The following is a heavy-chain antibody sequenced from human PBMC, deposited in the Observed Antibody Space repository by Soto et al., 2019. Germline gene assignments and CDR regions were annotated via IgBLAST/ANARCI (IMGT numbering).Heavy chain of an antibody. CDR1: GVTLSEYG. J-gene: IGHJ4*02. CDR2: IAYDGSNQ. D-gene: IGHD7-27*01. Sequence: QVQLVESGGDVVQPGRSLRLSCEASGVTLSEYGMHWVRQAPGKGLEWVAVIAYDGSNQYYGDSVRGRFAVSRDNSKNKLYLLMNRLRSDDAAVYYCVKGLGTYFDHWGQGTLVTVSS. V-gene: IGHV3-30*18. CDR3: VKGLGTYFDH.